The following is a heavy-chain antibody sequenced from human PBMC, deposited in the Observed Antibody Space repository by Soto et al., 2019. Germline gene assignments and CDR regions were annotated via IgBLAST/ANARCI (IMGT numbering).Heavy chain of an antibody. CDR2: IVVGSGNT. Sequence: PVKVSCKASGFTFTSSAMQWVRQARGQRLEWIGWIVVGSGNTNYAQKFQERVTITRDMSTSTAYMELSSLRSEDTAVYYCAAYYDYIWGRYRLDAFDIWGQGTMVTV. D-gene: IGHD3-16*02. CDR3: AAYYDYIWGRYRLDAFDI. V-gene: IGHV1-58*02. J-gene: IGHJ3*02. CDR1: GFTFTSSA.